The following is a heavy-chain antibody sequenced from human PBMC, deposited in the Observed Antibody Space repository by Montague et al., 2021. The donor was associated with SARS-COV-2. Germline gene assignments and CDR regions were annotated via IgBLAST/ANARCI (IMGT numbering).Heavy chain of an antibody. CDR2: IYYSGST. J-gene: IGHJ6*02. V-gene: IGHV4-31*03. CDR1: GGSISSGGYY. D-gene: IGHD3-3*01. Sequence: TLSLTCTVSGGSISSGGYYWSWIRQHPGKGLEWTGYIYYSGSTYYNPSLKSRVTISVDTSKNQFSLKLSSVTATDTAVYYCARVLSHRAIFGVVIINGMDVWGQGTTVTVSS. CDR3: ARVLSHRAIFGVVIINGMDV.